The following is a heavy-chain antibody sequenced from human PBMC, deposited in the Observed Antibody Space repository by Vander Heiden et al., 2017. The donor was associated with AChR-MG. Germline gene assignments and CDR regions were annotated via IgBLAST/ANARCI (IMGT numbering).Heavy chain of an antibody. V-gene: IGHV3-7*01. CDR1: GFTFSSYW. J-gene: IGHJ6*02. CDR2: RKQDGSEK. Sequence: EVQLVESGGGLVQPGGSLRLSCAASGFTFSSYWMSWVRQAPGKGLGGVANRKQDGSEKYYVDSVKGRFTISRDNAKNSLYLQMNSLRAEDTAVYYCARVAPAAIRDYYYYYGMDVWGQGTTVTVSS. D-gene: IGHD2-2*02. CDR3: ARVAPAAIRDYYYYYGMDV.